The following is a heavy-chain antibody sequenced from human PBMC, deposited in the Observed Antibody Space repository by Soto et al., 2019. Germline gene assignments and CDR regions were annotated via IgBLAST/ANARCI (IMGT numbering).Heavy chain of an antibody. D-gene: IGHD1-26*01. CDR3: ARAVGAGHFDY. CDR1: GGSIGGGGYY. J-gene: IGHJ4*02. V-gene: IGHV4-31*03. CDR2: IYHSGST. Sequence: SETLSLTCTVSGGSIGGGGYYWIWIRQHPGKGLEWIGYIYHSGSTNYNPSLKSRVTISVDTSKNQFSLKLSSVTAADTAVYYCARAVGAGHFDYWGQGTLVTVSS.